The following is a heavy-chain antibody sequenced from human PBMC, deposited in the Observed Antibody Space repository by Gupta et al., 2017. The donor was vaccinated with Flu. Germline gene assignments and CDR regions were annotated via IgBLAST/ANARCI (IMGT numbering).Heavy chain of an antibody. CDR3: AKDQYQQQRGPNSRYYYYYGMDV. Sequence: EMQLLESGGGLVQPGGSLRLSCAASGFTFSSYALSWVRQAQGKGLEWVSAISGSGGSTYYADAVKGRFTISRDNSKNTLYLQMNSLRAEDTAVYYCAKDQYQQQRGPNSRYYYYYGMDVWGQGTTVTVSS. D-gene: IGHD6-13*01. V-gene: IGHV3-23*01. J-gene: IGHJ6*02. CDR1: GFTFSSYA. CDR2: ISGSGGST.